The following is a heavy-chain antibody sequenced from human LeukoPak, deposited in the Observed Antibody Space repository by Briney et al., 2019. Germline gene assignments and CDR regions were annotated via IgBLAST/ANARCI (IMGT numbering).Heavy chain of an antibody. D-gene: IGHD2-15*01. CDR2: IFHSGSV. Sequence: PSETLSLTCIVSGYSIISDYFWGWVRQPPGKGPEWIGSIFHSGSVYYNPSLKSRDTISVGPSKNRFSLKLTSVTAADTAVYYCARVVASTSIDSWGQGTLVTVSS. CDR1: GYSIISDYF. CDR3: ARVVASTSIDS. V-gene: IGHV4-38-2*02. J-gene: IGHJ4*02.